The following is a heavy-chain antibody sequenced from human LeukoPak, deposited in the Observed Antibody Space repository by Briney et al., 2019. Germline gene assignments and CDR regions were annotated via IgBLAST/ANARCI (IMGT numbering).Heavy chain of an antibody. CDR2: ISDDGSDK. CDR1: GFTFSSYG. J-gene: IGHJ4*02. D-gene: IGHD3-10*01. Sequence: PGGSLRLSCAASGFTFSSYGMNWVRQAPGKGLEWVAVISDDGSDKYYGDSVQGRLTISRDDSENTLFLEMKSLRAEDTAVYYCVPSFSGSFVWGQGTPVTVSS. CDR3: VPSFSGSFV. V-gene: IGHV3-30*03.